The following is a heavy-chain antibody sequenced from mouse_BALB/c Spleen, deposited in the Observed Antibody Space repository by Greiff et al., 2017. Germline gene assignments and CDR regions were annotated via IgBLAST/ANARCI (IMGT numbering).Heavy chain of an antibody. V-gene: IGHV1S81*02. CDR2: INPSNGRT. J-gene: IGHJ2*01. CDR1: GYTFTSYW. Sequence: QVQLQQPGAELVKPGASVKLSCKASGYTFTSYWMHWVKQRPGQGLEWIGEINPSNGRTNYNEKFKSKATLTVDKSSSTAYMQLSSLTSEVSAVYYCARLFIPDYWGQGTTLTVSA. CDR3: ARLFIPDY. D-gene: IGHD1-1*01.